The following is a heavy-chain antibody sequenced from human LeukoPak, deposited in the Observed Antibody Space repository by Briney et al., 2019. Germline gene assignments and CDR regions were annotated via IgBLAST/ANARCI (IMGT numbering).Heavy chain of an antibody. D-gene: IGHD6-13*01. CDR1: GFTFSSYW. Sequence: GGPLRLSCAASGFTFSSYWMSWVRQAPGKGLEWLANILPDGSQKYYVDSVKGRFTISRDNPKNSLYLQINNLRAEDTAVYYCGRLAHNAWYVIDFWGQGTLVTVSS. CDR3: GRLAHNAWYVIDF. CDR2: ILPDGSQK. J-gene: IGHJ4*02. V-gene: IGHV3-7*01.